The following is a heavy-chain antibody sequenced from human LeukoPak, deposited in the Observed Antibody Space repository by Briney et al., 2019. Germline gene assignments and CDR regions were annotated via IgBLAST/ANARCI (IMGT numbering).Heavy chain of an antibody. D-gene: IGHD1-26*01. J-gene: IGHJ6*02. CDR1: GFTFSSYS. CDR2: ISSSSSYI. CDR3: ARDGLPGLGATMWYYYYGMDV. Sequence: KSGGSLRLSCAASGFTFSSYSMNWVRQAPGKGLEWVSSISSSSSYIYYADSVKGRLTISRDNAKSSVYLQMNSLRAEDTAVYYCARDGLPGLGATMWYYYYGMDVWGQGTTVTVSS. V-gene: IGHV3-21*01.